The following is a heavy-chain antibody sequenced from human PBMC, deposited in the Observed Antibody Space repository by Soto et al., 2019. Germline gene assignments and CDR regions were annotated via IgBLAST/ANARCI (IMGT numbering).Heavy chain of an antibody. CDR2: IIPIFGTA. CDR3: ARAGPIVVVITTRFDY. J-gene: IGHJ4*02. D-gene: IGHD3-22*01. Sequence: QVQLVQSGAEVKKPGSSVKVSCKASGGAFSSYAISWVRQAPGQGLEWMGGIIPIFGTANYAQKFQGRVTITADESKSPAYMELSSLRSEDTAVYYCARAGPIVVVITTRFDYWGQGTLVTVSS. CDR1: GGAFSSYA. V-gene: IGHV1-69*01.